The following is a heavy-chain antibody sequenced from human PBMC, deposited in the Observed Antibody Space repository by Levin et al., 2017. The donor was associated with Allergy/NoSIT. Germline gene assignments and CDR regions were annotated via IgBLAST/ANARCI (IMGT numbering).Heavy chain of an antibody. CDR2: VYLSGST. CDR1: GGSISSGGYS. CDR3: ARVAGYSYGYYFDY. J-gene: IGHJ4*02. Sequence: SETLSLTCAVSGGSISSGGYSWSWIRQPPGKGLEWIGNVYLSGSTYYNPSLKSRVTISVDRSKNQFSLNLSSVTAADTAVYYCARVAGYSYGYYFDYWGQGTLVTVSS. D-gene: IGHD5-18*01. V-gene: IGHV4-30-2*01.